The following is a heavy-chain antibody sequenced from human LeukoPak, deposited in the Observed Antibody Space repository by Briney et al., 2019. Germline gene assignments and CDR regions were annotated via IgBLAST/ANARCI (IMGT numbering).Heavy chain of an antibody. CDR1: GFTFSSYA. CDR2: ISGSGGST. D-gene: IGHD2-21*01. J-gene: IGHJ4*02. V-gene: IGHV3-23*01. Sequence: PGGSLRLSCAASGFTFSSYAMSWVRQAPGKGLEWVSAISGSGGSTYYADSVKGRFTVSRHNSKHTLYLQMNSLRAEDTAVYYCAKFLPTHIVVANYYFDYWGQGTLVTVSS. CDR3: AKFLPTHIVVANYYFDY.